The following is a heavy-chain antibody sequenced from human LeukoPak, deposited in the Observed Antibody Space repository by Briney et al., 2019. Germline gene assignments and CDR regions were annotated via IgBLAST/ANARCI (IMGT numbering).Heavy chain of an antibody. J-gene: IGHJ4*02. CDR1: GGSISTYY. CDR3: ARSPYYDRDGYRFDN. V-gene: IGHV4-59*08. Sequence: SETLSLTCTVSGGSISTYYWTWLRQPPGKGLEWIGYISYTGSTSYNPSLKTRVTISLDTSKNQFSLKLSSVTAADTAVYYCARSPYYDRDGYRFDNWGQGTLVTVSS. D-gene: IGHD3-22*01. CDR2: ISYTGST.